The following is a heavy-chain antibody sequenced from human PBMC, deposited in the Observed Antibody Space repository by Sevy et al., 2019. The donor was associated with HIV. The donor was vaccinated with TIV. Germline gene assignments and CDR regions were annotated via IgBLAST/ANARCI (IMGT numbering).Heavy chain of an antibody. D-gene: IGHD3-22*01. J-gene: IGHJ4*02. CDR3: ARVGYDSSGYYPSTFDY. CDR2: IYPSGNT. Sequence: SETLSLTCTVSSGSFSSGDSYWSWIRQHPGKGLEWIGYIYPSGNTYYKSSLKSRATISGDTSKNQFSLELSSVTAADTAVYYCARVGYDSSGYYPSTFDYWGQGSLVTVSS. V-gene: IGHV4-31*03. CDR1: SGSFSSGDSY.